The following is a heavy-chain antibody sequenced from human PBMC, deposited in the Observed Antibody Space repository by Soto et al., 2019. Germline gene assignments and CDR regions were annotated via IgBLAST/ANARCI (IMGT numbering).Heavy chain of an antibody. CDR3: AGMNVILTGYYGVWFDP. D-gene: IGHD3-9*01. CDR2: ISAYNGNT. V-gene: IGHV1-18*01. J-gene: IGHJ5*02. Sequence: GASVKVSCKASGYTFTSYGISWVRQAPGQGLEWMGWISAYNGNTNYAQKLQGRVTMTTDTSTSTAYMELRSLRSDDTAVYYCAGMNVILTGYYGVWFDPWGQGTLVTVSS. CDR1: GYTFTSYG.